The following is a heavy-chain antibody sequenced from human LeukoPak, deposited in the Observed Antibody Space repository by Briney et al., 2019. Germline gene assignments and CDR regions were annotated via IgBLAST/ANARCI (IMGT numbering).Heavy chain of an antibody. CDR2: IYYSGST. CDR1: GGSISSYH. CDR3: ARGANWGSPDY. Sequence: PSETLSLTCTVSGGSISSYHWSWIRQSPGKGLEWIGYIYYSGSTNYNPSLKSRVTISVDTSKNQFSLKLSSVTAADTAVYYCARGANWGSPDYWGQGTLVTVSS. D-gene: IGHD7-27*01. J-gene: IGHJ4*02. V-gene: IGHV4-59*01.